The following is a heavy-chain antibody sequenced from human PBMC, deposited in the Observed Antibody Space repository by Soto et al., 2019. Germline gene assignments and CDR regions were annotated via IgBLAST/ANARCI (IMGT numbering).Heavy chain of an antibody. V-gene: IGHV3-11*01. Sequence: PWGSXRLSCAASGVTFRDYDMSGTRQAPGKGLEWVSYISSSGSTIYYADSVKGRFTISRDNAKNSLYLQMNSLRAEDTAVYFCARGGHIAVAGTGCFDPWGQGTLVTVSS. CDR1: GVTFRDYD. CDR3: ARGGHIAVAGTGCFDP. CDR2: ISSSGSTI. D-gene: IGHD6-19*01. J-gene: IGHJ5*02.